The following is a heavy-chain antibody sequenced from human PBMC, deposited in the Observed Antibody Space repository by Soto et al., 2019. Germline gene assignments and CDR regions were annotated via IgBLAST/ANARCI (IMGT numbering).Heavy chain of an antibody. Sequence: SVKVSCKASGGTFSSYAINWVRQAPGQGLEWMGGIIPIFGTANYAQKFQGRVTITADESTSTAYMELSSLRSEDTAVYYCARLELRYSGYEDYYYGMDVWGQGTTVTVSS. CDR1: GGTFSSYA. J-gene: IGHJ6*02. V-gene: IGHV1-69*13. D-gene: IGHD5-12*01. CDR3: ARLELRYSGYEDYYYGMDV. CDR2: IIPIFGTA.